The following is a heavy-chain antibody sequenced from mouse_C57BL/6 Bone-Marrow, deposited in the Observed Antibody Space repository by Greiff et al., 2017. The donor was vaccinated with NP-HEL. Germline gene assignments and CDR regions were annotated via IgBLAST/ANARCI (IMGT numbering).Heavy chain of an antibody. D-gene: IGHD1-1*01. V-gene: IGHV5-17*01. CDR2: ISSGSSTI. Sequence: EVKLEESGGGLVKPGGSLKLSCAASGFTFSDYGMHWVRQAPEKGLEWVAYISSGSSTIYYADTVKGRFTISRDNAKNTLFLQMTSLRSEDTAMYYCARRAYYYGSSYVLYFDVWGTGTTVTVSS. CDR3: ARRAYYYGSSYVLYFDV. J-gene: IGHJ1*03. CDR1: GFTFSDYG.